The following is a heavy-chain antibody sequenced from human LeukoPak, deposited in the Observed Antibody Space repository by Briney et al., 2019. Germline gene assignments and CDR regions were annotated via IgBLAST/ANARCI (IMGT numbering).Heavy chain of an antibody. V-gene: IGHV4-38-2*02. CDR3: ARVSCNWNDCDYYYYGMDV. J-gene: IGHJ6*02. Sequence: SETLSLTCTVSGYSTTSGYFWGWIRQPPGKGLEWIGSIHHSGSTYYNPSLKSRITISIDTSKNQFSLKLSSVTAADTAVYYCARVSCNWNDCDYYYYGMDVWGQGTTVTVSS. CDR1: GYSTTSGYF. CDR2: IHHSGST. D-gene: IGHD1-1*01.